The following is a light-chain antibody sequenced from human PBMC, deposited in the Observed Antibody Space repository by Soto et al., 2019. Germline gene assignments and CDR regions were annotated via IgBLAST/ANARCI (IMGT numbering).Light chain of an antibody. CDR3: SSYTTSTTQV. Sequence: QSALTQPVSVSGSPGQSITISCTDYVSWYQQHPGKAPKLIIYDVTTRPSGVSNRFSGSKSGNTASLTISGLQAEDEADYYCSSYTTSTTQVFGGGTKLTVL. V-gene: IGLV2-14*01. CDR1: Y. CDR2: DVT. J-gene: IGLJ3*02.